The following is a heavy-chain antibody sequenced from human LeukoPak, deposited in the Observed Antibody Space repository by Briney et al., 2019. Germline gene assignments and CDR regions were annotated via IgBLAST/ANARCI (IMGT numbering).Heavy chain of an antibody. Sequence: RASVKVSCKASGYTFTGYYMHWVRQAPGQGLEWMGWINPNSGGTNYAQKFQGRVTMTRDTSISTAYMELSSLRSEDTAVYYCARGHRVWYDSSAYYLGDVWGQGTTVTVSS. J-gene: IGHJ6*02. V-gene: IGHV1-2*02. CDR2: INPNSGGT. D-gene: IGHD3-22*01. CDR3: ARGHRVWYDSSAYYLGDV. CDR1: GYTFTGYY.